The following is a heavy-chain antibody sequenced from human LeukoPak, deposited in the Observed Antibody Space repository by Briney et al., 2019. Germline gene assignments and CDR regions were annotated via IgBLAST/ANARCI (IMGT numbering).Heavy chain of an antibody. D-gene: IGHD4-11*01. J-gene: IGHJ4*02. CDR2: IYYSGST. CDR1: GGSISSSNYY. V-gene: IGHV4-39*01. CDR3: VRQKITTSDY. Sequence: SETLSLTCSVSGGSISSSNYYWGWIRQSPRKGLEWIGSIYYSGSTYYNPFLKSRLTISVDTSKNQFSLKLSSATAADTAVYYCVRQKITTSDYWGQGNMVTVSS.